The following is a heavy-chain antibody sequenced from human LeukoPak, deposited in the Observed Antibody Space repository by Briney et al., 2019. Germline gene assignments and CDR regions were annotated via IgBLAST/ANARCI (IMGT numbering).Heavy chain of an antibody. CDR1: GFTVSSNY. D-gene: IGHD2-21*02. CDR2: IDSGGST. Sequence: PGGSLRLSCAASGFTVSSNYMSWVRQVPGKGLEWVSVIDSGGSTYYADSVKGRFTISRDNSKNTLYLQMNSLRAEDTAVYYCARVAPRVITYCGGDCYYDAFDIWGQGTMVTVSS. J-gene: IGHJ3*02. V-gene: IGHV3-53*01. CDR3: ARVAPRVITYCGGDCYYDAFDI.